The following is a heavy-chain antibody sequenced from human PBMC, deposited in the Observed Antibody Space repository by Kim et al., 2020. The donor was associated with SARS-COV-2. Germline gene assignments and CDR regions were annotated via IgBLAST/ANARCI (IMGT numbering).Heavy chain of an antibody. V-gene: IGHV3-21*04. CDR1: GFTFSSYS. CDR3: SRDKRAAGDFDY. Sequence: GGSLRLSCAASGFTFSSYSMNWVRQAPGKGLEWVSSISSSSSYIYYADSVKGRFTISRDNAKNALYLQMNSLRAEDTAVYYCSRDKRAAGDFDYLGQGTLVTVSS. D-gene: IGHD6-13*01. CDR2: ISSSSSYI. J-gene: IGHJ4*02.